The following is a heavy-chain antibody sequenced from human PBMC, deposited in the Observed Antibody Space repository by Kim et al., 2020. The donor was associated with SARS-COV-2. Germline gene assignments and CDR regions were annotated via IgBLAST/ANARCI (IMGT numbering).Heavy chain of an antibody. V-gene: IGHV3-23*01. CDR3: TKHYYGSGSYYYYYGMDV. J-gene: IGHJ6*02. D-gene: IGHD3-10*01. Sequence: KGRFTTSRDNTKTTLYLQMNSLRAEDTAVYYCTKHYYGSGSYYYYYGMDVWGQGTTVTVSS.